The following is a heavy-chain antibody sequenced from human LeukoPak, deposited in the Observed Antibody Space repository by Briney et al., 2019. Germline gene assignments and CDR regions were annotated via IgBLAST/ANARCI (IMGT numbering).Heavy chain of an antibody. CDR1: GGSISSYY. J-gene: IGHJ4*02. Sequence: SETLSLTCTVSGGSISSYYWSWIRQPPGKGLEWIGYIYYSGSTNYNPSLKSRVTISVDTSKNQFSLKLSSVTAADTAVYYCARGGAMVRGVMKGGFDYWGQGTLVTVSS. V-gene: IGHV4-59*01. D-gene: IGHD3-10*01. CDR3: ARGGAMVRGVMKGGFDY. CDR2: IYYSGST.